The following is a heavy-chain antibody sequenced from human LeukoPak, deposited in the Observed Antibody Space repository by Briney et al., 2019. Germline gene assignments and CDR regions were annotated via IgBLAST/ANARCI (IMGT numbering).Heavy chain of an antibody. V-gene: IGHV4-31*03. J-gene: IGHJ4*02. CDR1: GGSISSGGYY. CDR3: AGSVTSRVVLDY. Sequence: SQTLSLTCTVSGGSISSGGYYWSWIRQHPGKGLEWIGYIYYSGSTYYNPSLKSRVAISVDTSKNQFSLELSSVTAADTAIYYCAGSVTSRVVLDYWGQGTLVTVSS. CDR2: IYYSGST. D-gene: IGHD3-10*01.